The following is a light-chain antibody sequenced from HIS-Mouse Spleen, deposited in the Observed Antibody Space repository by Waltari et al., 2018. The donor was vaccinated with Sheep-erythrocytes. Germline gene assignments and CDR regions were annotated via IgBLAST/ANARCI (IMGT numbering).Light chain of an antibody. J-gene: IGLJ3*02. Sequence: SYELTQPPSVSVSPGQTARITCSGDALPKKYAYWYQPKSGQAPVLVLYEDSKRPSGIPERFSGSTSGTMATLTISGAQVEDEADYYCYSTDSSGNHWVFGGGTKLTVL. CDR1: ALPKKY. CDR2: EDS. CDR3: YSTDSSGNHWV. V-gene: IGLV3-10*01.